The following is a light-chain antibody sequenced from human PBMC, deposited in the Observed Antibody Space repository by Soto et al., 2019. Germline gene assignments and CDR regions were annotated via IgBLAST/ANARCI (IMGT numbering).Light chain of an antibody. J-gene: IGKJ5*01. CDR3: QQYGPSLIT. V-gene: IGKV3-20*01. Sequence: ENVLTQSPGTLSLSPGETATLSCRASQSVAYALAWYQQKPGQAPRLLISDASSRATGVPDRFSGSGSGTDFTLTISRLEPEDVAVYYCQQYGPSLITFGQGTRLEIK. CDR2: DAS. CDR1: QSVAYA.